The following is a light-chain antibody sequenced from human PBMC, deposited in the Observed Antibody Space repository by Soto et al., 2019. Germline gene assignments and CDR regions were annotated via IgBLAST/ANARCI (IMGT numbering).Light chain of an antibody. V-gene: IGLV2-11*01. CDR2: DVS. CDR3: SSYAGSYTLL. J-gene: IGLJ2*01. Sequence: QSALTQPRSVSGSPGQSVTISCTGTSSDVGGYNYVSWYQQHPNKAPKLMIYDVSKRPSGVPDRFSGSKSGNTASLTISGLLAEDEADYYCSSYAGSYTLLFGGGTKVTVL. CDR1: SSDVGGYNY.